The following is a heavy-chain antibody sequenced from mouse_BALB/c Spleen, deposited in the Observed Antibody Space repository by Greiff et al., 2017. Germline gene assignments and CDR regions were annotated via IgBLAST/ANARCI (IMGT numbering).Heavy chain of an antibody. D-gene: IGHD2-1*01. J-gene: IGHJ3*01. Sequence: VKLMESGAELVKPGASVKLSCKASGYTFTSYYMYWVKQRPGQGLEWIGEINPSNGGTNFNEKFKSKATLTVDKSSSTAYMHLSSLTSEDSAVYYCTRGGNYRSWFAYWGQGTLVTVSA. V-gene: IGHV1S81*02. CDR2: INPSNGGT. CDR3: TRGGNYRSWFAY. CDR1: GYTFTSYY.